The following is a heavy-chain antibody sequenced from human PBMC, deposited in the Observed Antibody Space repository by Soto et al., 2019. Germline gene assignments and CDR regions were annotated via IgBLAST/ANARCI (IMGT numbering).Heavy chain of an antibody. D-gene: IGHD3-22*01. Sequence: SLPCSVSGGSISSRSHYWGWVRQPPGKGLEWIGSIYYSGSTYYNPSLKSRVTISVDTSKSQFSLKLSSVTAADTAVYYCARHCYDTSGYYLNWFDPWGQGTLVTVSS. CDR2: IYYSGST. V-gene: IGHV4-39*01. CDR3: ARHCYDTSGYYLNWFDP. CDR1: GGSISSRSHY. J-gene: IGHJ5*02.